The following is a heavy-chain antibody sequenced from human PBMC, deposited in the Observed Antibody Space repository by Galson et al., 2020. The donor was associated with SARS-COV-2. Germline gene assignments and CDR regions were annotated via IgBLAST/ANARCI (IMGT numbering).Heavy chain of an antibody. CDR1: GFTFCDYA. CDR2: IRMPAHGVTT. Sequence: GESLKISCTTSGFTFCDYAVSWVRQAPGKGLEWVGIIRMPAHGVTTEYAASVQGRFTISRDDSKSIAYLQMNGLKTEDTGVYYCTRYGSARGNYWGQGTLVTVSS. CDR3: TRYGSARGNY. V-gene: IGHV3-49*04. J-gene: IGHJ4*02. D-gene: IGHD3-10*01.